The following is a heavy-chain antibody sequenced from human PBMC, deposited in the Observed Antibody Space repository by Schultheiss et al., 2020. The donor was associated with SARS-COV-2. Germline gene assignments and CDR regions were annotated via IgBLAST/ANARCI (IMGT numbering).Heavy chain of an antibody. V-gene: IGHV1-2*02. CDR1: GYTFTGYY. Sequence: ASVKVSCKASGYTFTGYYMHWVRQAPGQGLEWMGWINPNSGGTNYAQKFQGRVTMTRDTSISTAYMELSRLRSDDTAAYYCARVRIVVVPAAMGYYYYGMDVWGQGTTVTVSS. J-gene: IGHJ6*02. CDR2: INPNSGGT. D-gene: IGHD2-2*01. CDR3: ARVRIVVVPAAMGYYYYGMDV.